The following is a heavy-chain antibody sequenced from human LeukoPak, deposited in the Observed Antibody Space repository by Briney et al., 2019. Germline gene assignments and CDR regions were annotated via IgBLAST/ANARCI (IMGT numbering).Heavy chain of an antibody. CDR3: SRSPEWHWLSHFDF. CDR2: LSFDGSST. CDR1: GFTLRSSG. D-gene: IGHD6-19*01. J-gene: IGHJ4*02. V-gene: IGHV3-30*03. Sequence: PGGSLRLSRAASGFTLRSSGMHWVRQLPGQALEWVATLSFDGSSTFYADSVKGRFTISRDTSNNTLWLEMNSLRPEDTARYHCSRSPEWHWLSHFDFWGLGTLVSVSS.